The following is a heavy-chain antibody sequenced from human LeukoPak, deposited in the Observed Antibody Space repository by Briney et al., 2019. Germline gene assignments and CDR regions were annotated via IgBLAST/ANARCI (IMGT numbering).Heavy chain of an antibody. D-gene: IGHD1-26*01. CDR3: ARGVVGANLMLFY. Sequence: PGGSLKLSCAASGFTFSSYAMHWVRQAPGKGLEWVAVISYDGSNKYYADSVKGRFTISRDNSKNTLYLQMNSLRAEDTAVYYCARGVVGANLMLFYWGQGTLVTVSS. V-gene: IGHV3-30-3*01. CDR2: ISYDGSNK. J-gene: IGHJ4*02. CDR1: GFTFSSYA.